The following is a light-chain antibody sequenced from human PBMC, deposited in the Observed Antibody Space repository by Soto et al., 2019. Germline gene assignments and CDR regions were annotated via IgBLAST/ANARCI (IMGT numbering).Light chain of an antibody. J-gene: IGKJ1*01. CDR3: QRYNSYSEA. CDR1: RSISSW. V-gene: IGKV1-5*03. CDR2: KAS. Sequence: DIQMTQSPSTLSASVGDRVTITCRASRSISSWLAWYQQKPGKAPKLLIYKASTLKSGVPSRFSGSGSGTEFTLTISSLQPDDFATYYCQRYNSYSEAFGQGTKVDIK.